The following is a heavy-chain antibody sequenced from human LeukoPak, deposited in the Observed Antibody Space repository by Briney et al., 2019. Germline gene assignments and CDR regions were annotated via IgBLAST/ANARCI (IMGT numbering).Heavy chain of an antibody. J-gene: IGHJ5*02. CDR2: ISWNSGSI. V-gene: IGHV3-9*01. CDR3: GKEGGA. D-gene: IGHD3-16*01. CDR1: GLTFDDYA. Sequence: GRSLRLSCAASGLTFDDYAMHWVRQAPGKGLEWVSGISWNSGSIGYADSVKGRFTISRDNSKDMVYLQMNSLKVEDTATYYCGKEGGAWGQGTKVTVS.